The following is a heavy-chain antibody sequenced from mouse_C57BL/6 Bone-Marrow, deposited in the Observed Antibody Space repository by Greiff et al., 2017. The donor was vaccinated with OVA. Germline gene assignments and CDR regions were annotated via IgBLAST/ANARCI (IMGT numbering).Heavy chain of an antibody. Sequence: EVQRVESGGGLVKPGGSLKLSCAASGFTFSDYGMHWVCQAPEKGLEWVAYISSGSSTIYYADTVKGRFTISRDNAKYTLFLQMTSLRSEDTAMYYCARGYGNYAWFAYWGQGTLVTVSA. CDR1: GFTFSDYG. CDR2: ISSGSSTI. CDR3: ARGYGNYAWFAY. V-gene: IGHV5-17*01. J-gene: IGHJ3*01. D-gene: IGHD2-1*01.